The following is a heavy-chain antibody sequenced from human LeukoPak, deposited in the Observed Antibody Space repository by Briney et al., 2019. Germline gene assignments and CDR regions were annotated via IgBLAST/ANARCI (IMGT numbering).Heavy chain of an antibody. CDR1: GFNFNSYT. CDR2: ILASGSPT. J-gene: IGHJ3*01. D-gene: IGHD1-26*01. CDR3: ARAPVGLKADAFDV. Sequence: PGGSLRLSCAASGFNFNSYTMNWVRQAPGKGLQWVANILASGSPTYYADSVKGRFIISRDNSKNTVYLQMNSLRDEDTAVYYCARAPVGLKADAFDVWGQGTMVTVSS. V-gene: IGHV3-23*05.